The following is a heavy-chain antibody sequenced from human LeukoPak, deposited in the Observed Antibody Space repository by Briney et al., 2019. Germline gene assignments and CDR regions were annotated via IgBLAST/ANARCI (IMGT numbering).Heavy chain of an antibody. Sequence: GGSLRLSCAASGFTFSTFAMIWVRQPPGKGREWVSSIFPSGGEIHYADSVRGRFTISRDNSKSTLSLQMNSLRAADTAIYYCATYRQVLLPFESWGQGTLVTVSS. CDR1: GFTFSTFA. CDR2: IFPSGGEI. D-gene: IGHD2-8*02. CDR3: ATYRQVLLPFES. J-gene: IGHJ4*02. V-gene: IGHV3-23*01.